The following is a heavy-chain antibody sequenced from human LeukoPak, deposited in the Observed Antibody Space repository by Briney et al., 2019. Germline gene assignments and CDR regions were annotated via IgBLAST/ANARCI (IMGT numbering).Heavy chain of an antibody. D-gene: IGHD2-21*02. CDR1: SGSISTSNYY. CDR3: ARGDTRLTAFDY. V-gene: IGHV4-39*07. J-gene: IGHJ4*02. CDR2: IFYSGST. Sequence: SETLSLTCTVSSGSISTSNYYWGWVRQPPGKALEWIGNIFYSGSTYYNPSLKSRVTISVDTSKNQFSLKLSSVTAADTAVYYCARGDTRLTAFDYWGQGTLVTVSS.